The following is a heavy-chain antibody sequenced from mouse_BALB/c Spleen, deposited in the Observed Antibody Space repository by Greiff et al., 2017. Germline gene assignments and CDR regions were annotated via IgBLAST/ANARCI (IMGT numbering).Heavy chain of an antibody. V-gene: IGHV1-54*01. CDR1: GYAFTNYL. CDR3: ARGGSSYWYFDV. Sequence: QVQLQQSGAELVRPGTSVKVSCKASGYAFTNYLIEWVKQRPGQGLEWIGVINPGSGGTNYNEKFKGKATLTADKPSSTAYMQLSSLTSDDSAVYFCARGGSSYWYFDVWGAGTTVTVSS. CDR2: INPGSGGT. J-gene: IGHJ1*01. D-gene: IGHD1-1*01.